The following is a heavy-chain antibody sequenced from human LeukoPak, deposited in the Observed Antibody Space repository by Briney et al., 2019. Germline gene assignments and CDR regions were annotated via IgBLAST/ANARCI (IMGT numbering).Heavy chain of an antibody. V-gene: IGHV4-61*05. CDR1: GGSISSSSYY. J-gene: IGHJ4*02. CDR3: ASGYSGYQIQGIDY. D-gene: IGHD5-12*01. CDR2: IYYSGST. Sequence: SETLSLTCTVSGGSISSSSYYWGWIRQPPGKGLEWIGYIYYSGSTNYNPSLKSRVTISVDTSKNQFSLKLSSVTAADTAVYYCASGYSGYQIQGIDYWGQGTLVTVSS.